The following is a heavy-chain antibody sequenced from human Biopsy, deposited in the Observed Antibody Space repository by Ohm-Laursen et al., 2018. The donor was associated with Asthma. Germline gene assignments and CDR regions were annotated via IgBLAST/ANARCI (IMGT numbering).Heavy chain of an antibody. D-gene: IGHD5-24*01. CDR3: ARVKDGYNFDY. V-gene: IGHV4-30-2*01. J-gene: IGHJ4*02. CDR2: IYHSGST. CDR1: GGSISSGGYS. Sequence: TLSLTCAVSGGSISSGGYSWSWIRQPPGKGLELIGYIYHSGSTYYDPSLKSLVTISVDRSKNQFSLKLSSVTAADTAVDYCARVKDGYNFDYWGQGTLVTVSS.